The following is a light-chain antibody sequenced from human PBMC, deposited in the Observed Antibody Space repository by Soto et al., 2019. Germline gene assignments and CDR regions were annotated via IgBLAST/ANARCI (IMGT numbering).Light chain of an antibody. CDR2: DAS. V-gene: IGKV3-11*01. J-gene: IGKJ4*01. CDR3: QQRSNWPPLT. Sequence: EIVLTQSPATLSLSPGERAILSCRASQSVSSYLAWYQRKPGQAPRLLIYDASNRATGIPARFSGSGSGTDFTLTISSLEPEDFAVYYCQQRSNWPPLTFGGGTKVEIK. CDR1: QSVSSY.